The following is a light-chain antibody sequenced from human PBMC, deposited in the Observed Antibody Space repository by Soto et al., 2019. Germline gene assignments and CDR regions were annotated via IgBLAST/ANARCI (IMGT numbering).Light chain of an antibody. CDR2: AAS. CDR1: QGISNY. J-gene: IGKJ1*01. V-gene: IGKV1-27*01. Sequence: DIQMTQSPSSLSASVGDRVTITCRASQGISNYLAWYQQKPGKVPKLLIYAASTLRSGVPSRFSGSGSGTDFTLTISCLQSEDFATYYCQQYYSYPRTFGQGTRWIS. CDR3: QQYYSYPRT.